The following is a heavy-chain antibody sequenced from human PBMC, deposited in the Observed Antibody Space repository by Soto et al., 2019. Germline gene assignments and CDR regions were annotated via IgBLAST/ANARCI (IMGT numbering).Heavy chain of an antibody. Sequence: QVQLVQSGAEVKKPGSSVKVSCKASGGTFSSYAISWVRQAPGQGLEWKGGSIPIFGTANYAQKFQGRVTITADESTSTAYMGLSSLRSEDTAVYYCARGYYGSGRYYYYGMDVWGQGTTVTVSS. V-gene: IGHV1-69*01. D-gene: IGHD3-10*01. CDR3: ARGYYGSGRYYYYGMDV. J-gene: IGHJ6*02. CDR1: GGTFSSYA. CDR2: SIPIFGTA.